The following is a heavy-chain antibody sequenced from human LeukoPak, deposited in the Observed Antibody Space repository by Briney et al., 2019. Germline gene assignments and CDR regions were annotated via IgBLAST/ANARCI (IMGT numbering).Heavy chain of an antibody. CDR2: MNPNSGNT. Sequence: VKVSCKASGYTFTSYDINWVRQATGQGLEWMGWMNPNSGNTGYAQKFQGRVTMTRNTSTSTAYMELSSLRSEDTAVYYCARWGYCSGGSCQEVGSDPWGQGTLVTVSS. CDR1: GYTFTSYD. CDR3: ARWGYCSGGSCQEVGSDP. V-gene: IGHV1-8*01. J-gene: IGHJ5*02. D-gene: IGHD2-15*01.